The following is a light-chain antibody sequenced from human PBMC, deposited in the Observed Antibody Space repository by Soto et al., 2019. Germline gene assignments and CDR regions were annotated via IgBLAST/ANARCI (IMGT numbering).Light chain of an antibody. V-gene: IGKV2D-29*01. CDR3: LQTIQLPHT. CDR2: EVS. Sequence: DIVMTQTPLSLSVTPGQQASIACRSSQSLLHSDGRTYVFWYLQKPGQPPQLLIYEVSNRFSGVPDRFSGSGSGTDFSLKISRVEAEDVGVYYCLQTIQLPHTFGLGTKLEIK. CDR1: QSLLHSDGRTY. J-gene: IGKJ2*01.